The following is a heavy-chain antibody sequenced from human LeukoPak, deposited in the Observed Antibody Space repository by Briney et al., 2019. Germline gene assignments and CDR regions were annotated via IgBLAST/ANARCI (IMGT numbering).Heavy chain of an antibody. CDR2: IIPIFGTA. J-gene: IGHJ4*02. CDR3: AVGLSSGYYIIDY. Sequence: GASVKVSCKASGGTFSSYAISWVRQAPGQGLEWMGGIIPIFGTANYAQKFQGRVTITADESTSTAYMELSSLRSEDTAVYYCAVGLSSGYYIIDYWGQGTLVTVSS. D-gene: IGHD3-22*01. CDR1: GGTFSSYA. V-gene: IGHV1-69*13.